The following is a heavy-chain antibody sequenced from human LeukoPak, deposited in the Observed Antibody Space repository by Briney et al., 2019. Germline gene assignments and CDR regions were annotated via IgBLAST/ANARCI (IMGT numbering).Heavy chain of an antibody. CDR2: ISGCGDNT. V-gene: IGHV3-23*01. CDR3: PALGTDSGY. D-gene: IGHD1-14*01. CDR1: GFTFSSYA. J-gene: IGHJ4*02. Sequence: GGSPRLSCAASGFTFSSYAMSWVRQTPGKGLEWVSAISGCGDNTHYADSVMGRFTISRDNSKNTLYLQMNSLRAEDTAVYYCPALGTDSGYWGQGTLVTVSS.